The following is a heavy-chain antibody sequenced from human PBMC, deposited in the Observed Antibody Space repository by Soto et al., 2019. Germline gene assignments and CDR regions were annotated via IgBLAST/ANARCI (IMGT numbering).Heavy chain of an antibody. J-gene: IGHJ5*02. CDR3: ARGGYYDILTGYYPRIWFDP. CDR1: GYTFTSYA. D-gene: IGHD3-9*01. Sequence: GASVKVSCKASGYTFTSYAMHWVRQAPGQGLEWMGRIIPILGIANYAQKFQGRVTITADKSTSTAYMELSSLRSEDTAVYYCARGGYYDILTGYYPRIWFDPWGQGTLVTVSS. V-gene: IGHV1-69*04. CDR2: IIPILGIA.